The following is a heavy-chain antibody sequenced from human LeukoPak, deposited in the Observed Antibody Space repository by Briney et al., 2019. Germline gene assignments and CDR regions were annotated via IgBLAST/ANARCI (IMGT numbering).Heavy chain of an antibody. CDR1: GFTFSTFT. Sequence: GGSLRLSCAASGFTFSTFTMNWVRQAPGKGLEWVSSISSSSVYVEYADSVKGRFTISRDNAKNSLNLQMNSLRAEDTAVYYCARDQSAIVVVPALDSWGQGTPVIVSS. D-gene: IGHD2-2*01. J-gene: IGHJ4*02. CDR2: ISSSSVYV. CDR3: ARDQSAIVVVPALDS. V-gene: IGHV3-21*01.